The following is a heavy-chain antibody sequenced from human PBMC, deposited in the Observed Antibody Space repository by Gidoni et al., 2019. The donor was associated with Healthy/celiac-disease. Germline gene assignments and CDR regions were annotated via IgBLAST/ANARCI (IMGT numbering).Heavy chain of an antibody. CDR2: IWYDGSNK. CDR1: GFNFSSYG. J-gene: IGHJ4*02. CDR3: ARDTEELAARPLDY. D-gene: IGHD6-6*01. Sequence: VQLVESGGGLVQPGRALRLSCAASGFNFSSYGMSWVRQATGQGMGLVAVIWYDGSNKYYADSVNGRFTISRDNSKNTLYLQMNSLRAEDTAVYYCARDTEELAARPLDYWGQGTLVTVSS. V-gene: IGHV3-33*01.